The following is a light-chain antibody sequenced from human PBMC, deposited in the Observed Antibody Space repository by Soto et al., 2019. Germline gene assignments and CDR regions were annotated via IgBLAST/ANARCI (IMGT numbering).Light chain of an antibody. CDR2: DVS. CDR1: SSDVGGYNY. J-gene: IGLJ1*01. Sequence: QSVLTQPRSVSGSPGQSVTISCTGTSSDVGGYNYVSWYQQHPGKAPKVMIYDVSKRPSGVPDRFSGSKSGNTASLTISGLQADDEADYYCCSYSSTTTREVFGTGTKVTVL. V-gene: IGLV2-11*01. CDR3: CSYSSTTTREV.